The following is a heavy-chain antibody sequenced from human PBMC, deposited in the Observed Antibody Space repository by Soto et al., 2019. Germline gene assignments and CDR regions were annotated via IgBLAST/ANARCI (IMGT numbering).Heavy chain of an antibody. D-gene: IGHD3-10*01. Sequence: SETLSLTCTVSGGSISSSSYYWGWIRQPPGKGLEWIGSIYYSGSTYYNPSLKSRVTISVDTSKNQFSLKLSSVTAADTAVYYCARDSSRSGSYYNYYYGMDVWGQGTTVTVSS. V-gene: IGHV4-39*07. J-gene: IGHJ6*02. CDR2: IYYSGST. CDR3: ARDSSRSGSYYNYYYGMDV. CDR1: GGSISSSSYY.